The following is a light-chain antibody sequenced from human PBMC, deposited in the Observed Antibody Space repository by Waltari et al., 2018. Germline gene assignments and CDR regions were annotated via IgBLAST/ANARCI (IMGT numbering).Light chain of an antibody. CDR2: EVS. J-gene: IGLJ3*02. CDR1: SSDVGSYNL. CDR3: CACAGSTPSWV. Sequence: SALTQPVSASGSPGQSITISCTGTSSDVGSYNLVSWYQQYPGKAPKLMISEVSHRPPGNFDRFSLSKCGNTACQTVSALQAEDVSDYFCCACAGSTPSWVFGGTTTLTVL. V-gene: IGLV2-23*02.